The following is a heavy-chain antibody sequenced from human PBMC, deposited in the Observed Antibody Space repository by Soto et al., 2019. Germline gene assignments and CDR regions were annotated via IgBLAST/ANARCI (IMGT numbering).Heavy chain of an antibody. J-gene: IGHJ4*02. CDR3: SKGIRNYWAFAY. Sequence: QVHLVESGGGVVQPGRSLRLSCAASGFSFSTYGMHWVRQAPGKGLEWVACISNDGSNKYYADSVKGRFTISRDTSKNTLALQTNSLRAGDTAVSYCSKGIRNYWAFAYWGQGTLVTVSS. CDR2: ISNDGSNK. CDR1: GFSFSTYG. D-gene: IGHD1-7*01. V-gene: IGHV3-30*18.